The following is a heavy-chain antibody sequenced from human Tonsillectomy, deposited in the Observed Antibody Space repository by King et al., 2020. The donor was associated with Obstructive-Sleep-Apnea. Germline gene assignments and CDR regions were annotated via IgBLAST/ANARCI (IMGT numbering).Heavy chain of an antibody. D-gene: IGHD6-13*01. CDR3: ASDQWAAAGDFDY. J-gene: IGHJ4*02. V-gene: IGHV3-11*01. CDR2: ISSSGTTI. CDR1: GFTFSDYY. Sequence: VQLVESGGGLVKPGGSLRLSCAASGFTFSDYYMNWIRQAPGKGLEWVAYISSSGTTISYAGSVKGRFTISRDNAKNSLYLQMNSLRADDTAVFYCASDQWAAAGDFDYWGQGTLVTVSS.